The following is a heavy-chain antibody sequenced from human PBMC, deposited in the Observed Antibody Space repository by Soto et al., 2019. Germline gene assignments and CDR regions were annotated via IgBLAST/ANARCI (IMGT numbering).Heavy chain of an antibody. V-gene: IGHV1-8*01. CDR1: GYTFTSYD. CDR3: ASRYYDILTGYSNWFDP. CDR2: MNPNSGNT. J-gene: IGHJ5*02. D-gene: IGHD3-9*01. Sequence: ASVTVSCQASGYTFTSYDINWVRQATGQGLEWMGWMNPNSGNTGYAQKFQGRVTMTRNTSISTAYMELSSLRSEDTAVYYCASRYYDILTGYSNWFDPWGQGTLVTVSS.